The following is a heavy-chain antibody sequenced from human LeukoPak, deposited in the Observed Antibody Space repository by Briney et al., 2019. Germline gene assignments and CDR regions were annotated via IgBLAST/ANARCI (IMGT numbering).Heavy chain of an antibody. CDR1: GFTLSSYA. Sequence: GGSLRHSCAASGFTLSSYAMAWVRQAPGKGLEWVSAISGSGGSTYYADSVKGRFTISRDNSKNTLYLQMNSLRAEDTAVYYCVNSVYYDILTGYFAYWCQGTLVTVSS. D-gene: IGHD3-9*01. CDR3: VNSVYYDILTGYFAY. J-gene: IGHJ4*02. CDR2: ISGSGGST. V-gene: IGHV3-23*01.